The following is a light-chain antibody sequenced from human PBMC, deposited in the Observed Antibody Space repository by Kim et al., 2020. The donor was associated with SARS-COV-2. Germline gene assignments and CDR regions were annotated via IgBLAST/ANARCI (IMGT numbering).Light chain of an antibody. J-gene: IGKJ2*02. V-gene: IGKV3-15*01. CDR1: QSVSSN. Sequence: EIVMTQSPATPSVSPGERATHSCRASQSVSSNLAWYQQKPGQAPRLLIYGASTRATGIPARFSGSGSGTEFTLTISSLQSEDFAVYYCQQYNNWPPCTFGQGTKLEI. CDR3: QQYNNWPPCT. CDR2: GAS.